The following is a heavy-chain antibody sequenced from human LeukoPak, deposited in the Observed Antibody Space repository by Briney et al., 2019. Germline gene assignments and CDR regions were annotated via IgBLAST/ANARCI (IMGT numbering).Heavy chain of an antibody. CDR2: ISSNGGST. CDR3: VKEGDADIVVVVAATNFDY. CDR1: GFTFSSYA. Sequence: PGGSLRLSCSASGFTFSSYAMHWVRQAPGKGLEYVSAISSNGGSTYYADSVKGRFTISRDNSKNTLYLQMSSLRAEDTAVYYCVKEGDADIVVVVAATNFDYWGQGTLVTVSS. J-gene: IGHJ4*02. V-gene: IGHV3-64D*06. D-gene: IGHD2-15*01.